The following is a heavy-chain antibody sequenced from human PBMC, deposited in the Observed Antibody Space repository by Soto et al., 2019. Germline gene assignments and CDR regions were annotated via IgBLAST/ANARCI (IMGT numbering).Heavy chain of an antibody. D-gene: IGHD1-26*01. CDR1: GGSISSGGYY. CDR3: ARDSPLSDIDAFDI. Sequence: QVQLQESGPGLVKPSQTLSLTCTVSGGSISSGGYYWSWIRQHPGKGLEWIGYIYYSGSTYYNPSLQSRVTISVDTSKNQFSLKLSSVTAADTAVYYCARDSPLSDIDAFDIWGQGTMVTASS. CDR2: IYYSGST. J-gene: IGHJ3*02. V-gene: IGHV4-31*03.